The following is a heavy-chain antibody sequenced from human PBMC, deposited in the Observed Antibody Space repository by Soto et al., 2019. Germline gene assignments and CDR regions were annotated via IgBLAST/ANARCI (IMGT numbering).Heavy chain of an antibody. CDR1: GGSISSGGYS. CDR3: AGGRRTFYGLGSYAWGFAFDI. Sequence: CAVSGGSISSGGYSWSWIRQAPGKGLEWIGEINHSGSTNYNPSLKSRVTISVDTSKNQFSLKLSSVTAADTAVYYCAGGRRTFYGLGSYAWGFAFDIGGQGTMV. D-gene: IGHD3-10*01. J-gene: IGHJ3*02. CDR2: INHSGST. V-gene: IGHV4-30-2*01.